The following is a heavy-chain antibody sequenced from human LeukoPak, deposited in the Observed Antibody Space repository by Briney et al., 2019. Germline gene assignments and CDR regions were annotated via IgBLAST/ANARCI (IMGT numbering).Heavy chain of an antibody. CDR3: ARKSSRYFDSLNWFDP. J-gene: IGHJ5*02. CDR2: INHSGST. Sequence: SETLSLTCAVYGGPFSGYYWSWIRQPPGKGLEWIGEINHSGSTDYNPSLKSRVIISVDTSKNQFSLKLSSVTAADTAVYYCARKSSRYFDSLNWFDPWGQGTLVTVSS. CDR1: GGPFSGYY. V-gene: IGHV4-34*01. D-gene: IGHD3-9*01.